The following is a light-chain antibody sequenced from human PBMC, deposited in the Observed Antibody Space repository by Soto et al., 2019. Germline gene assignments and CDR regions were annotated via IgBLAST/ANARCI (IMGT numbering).Light chain of an antibody. CDR3: KSYDGGNTCV. CDR2: DVT. CDR1: SSDVGGYNS. V-gene: IGLV2-14*01. Sequence: QSGLTQPASVSGSPRQSITISCTGTSSDVGGYNSVSWYRQYPGKAPELMIYDVTNRPSGVSNRFSGSKSGNTASLTISGLQAEDEAAYFCKSYDGGNTCVFGSGTQVTVL. J-gene: IGLJ1*01.